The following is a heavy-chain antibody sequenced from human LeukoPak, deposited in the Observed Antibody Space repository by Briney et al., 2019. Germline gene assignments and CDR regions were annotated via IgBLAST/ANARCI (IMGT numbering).Heavy chain of an antibody. CDR1: GFTFSSYA. CDR3: AKADVVVVVTATRY. CDR2: ISGSGGGT. D-gene: IGHD2-15*01. Sequence: GGSLRLSCAASGFTFSSYAMSWVRQAPGKGLEWVSAISGSGGGTYYADSVKGRFTISRDNSKNTLYLQMNSLRAEDTAVYYCAKADVVVVVTATRYWGQGTLVTVSS. V-gene: IGHV3-23*01. J-gene: IGHJ4*02.